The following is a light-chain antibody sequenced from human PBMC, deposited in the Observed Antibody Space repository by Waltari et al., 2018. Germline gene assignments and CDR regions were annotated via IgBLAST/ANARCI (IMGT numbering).Light chain of an antibody. Sequence: QSVLTPPPSVSGTPGQRVSISCSGSTSHIGRKSVNWYQQVPGTAPKLLIYSNNQRPSGVPDRFSGSKSGTSASLAISGLQSEDEADYYCATWDDSLNGLFGGGTKLTVL. CDR2: SNN. CDR1: TSHIGRKS. J-gene: IGLJ2*01. V-gene: IGLV1-44*01. CDR3: ATWDDSLNGL.